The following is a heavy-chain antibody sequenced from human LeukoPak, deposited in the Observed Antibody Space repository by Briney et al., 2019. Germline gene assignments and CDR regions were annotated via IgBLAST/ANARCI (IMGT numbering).Heavy chain of an antibody. Sequence: SETLSLTCTVSGGSISSSSYYWGWIRQPPGKGLEWIGSIYYSGSTYYNPSLKSRVTISVDTSKNQFSLRLSSVTAADTAVYYCAREKSPGRGQPFDYWGRGALVTVSS. CDR3: AREKSPGRGQPFDY. V-gene: IGHV4-39*07. J-gene: IGHJ4*02. CDR1: GGSISSSSYY. D-gene: IGHD6-13*01. CDR2: IYYSGST.